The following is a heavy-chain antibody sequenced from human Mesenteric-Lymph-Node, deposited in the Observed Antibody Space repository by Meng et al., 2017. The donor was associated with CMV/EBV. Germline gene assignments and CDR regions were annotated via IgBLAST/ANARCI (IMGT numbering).Heavy chain of an antibody. J-gene: IGHJ4*02. CDR1: GGSVSSDSYH. CDR3: ARLKRRDGYNLDY. CDR2: IYYSRST. D-gene: IGHD5-24*01. Sequence: TVSGGSVSSDSYHWSWIRQSPGQGLEWISYIYYSRSTKYNPSLKSRVTISLDTSKIQFSLKLSSVTAADTAVYYCARLKRRDGYNLDYWGQGILVTVSS. V-gene: IGHV4-61*01.